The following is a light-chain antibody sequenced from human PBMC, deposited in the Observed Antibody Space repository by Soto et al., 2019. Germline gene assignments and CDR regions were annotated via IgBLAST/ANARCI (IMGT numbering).Light chain of an antibody. CDR3: QQYSTHST. V-gene: IGKV3-15*01. CDR2: GAS. CDR1: QSVNSN. J-gene: IGKJ2*01. Sequence: EIVMTQSPATLSVSPGERATLSCRASQSVNSNLAWYQQKPGQAPRLLIYGASTRVAGIPARFSGSGSGTEFSLTISSLQSEDFAVYYCQQYSTHSTFGQGTRLEIK.